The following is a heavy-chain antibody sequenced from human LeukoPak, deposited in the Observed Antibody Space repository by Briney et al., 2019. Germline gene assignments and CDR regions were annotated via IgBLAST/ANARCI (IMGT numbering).Heavy chain of an antibody. J-gene: IGHJ4*02. Sequence: GGSLRLSCAASGFTFSSYAMSWVRQAPGKGLEWVSAISGSGGSTYYADSVKGRFTISRDNSKNTLYLQMNSLGAEDTAVYYCVKSPNYDILTGYLDYWGQGTLVTVSS. D-gene: IGHD3-9*01. V-gene: IGHV3-23*01. CDR1: GFTFSSYA. CDR2: ISGSGGST. CDR3: VKSPNYDILTGYLDY.